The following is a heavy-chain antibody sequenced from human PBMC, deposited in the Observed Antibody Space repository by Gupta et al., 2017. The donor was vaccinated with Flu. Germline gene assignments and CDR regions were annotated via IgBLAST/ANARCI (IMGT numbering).Heavy chain of an antibody. D-gene: IGHD3-10*01. CDR2: IGGSGGST. CDR1: GFHFSSYD. CDR3: AKDYLLWFGELLPYFDY. Sequence: EVQLLASGGGLVPPGGSLRLSCAASGFHFSSYDMSCVRQAQGKGLEWVSAIGGSGGSTYYADSVKGRFTISRDNSKNTLYLQMNSLRAEDTAVYYCAKDYLLWFGELLPYFDYWGQGTLVTVSS. J-gene: IGHJ4*02. V-gene: IGHV3-23*01.